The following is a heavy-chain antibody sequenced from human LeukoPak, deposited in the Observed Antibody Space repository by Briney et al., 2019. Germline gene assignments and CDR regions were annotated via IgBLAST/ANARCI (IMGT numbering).Heavy chain of an antibody. D-gene: IGHD3-3*01. CDR2: SRAKIDSYTT. V-gene: IGHV3-72*01. CDR1: GFTFSDHY. CDR3: VREYYYDFPQ. J-gene: IGHJ4*02. Sequence: GGSLRLSCAASGFTFSDHYMDWVRQAPGKGLEWVGRSRAKIDSYTTEYAPSVKGRFTISRDESENTLYLHMNSLKTEDTAVYYCVREYYYDFPQWGQGTLVTVSS.